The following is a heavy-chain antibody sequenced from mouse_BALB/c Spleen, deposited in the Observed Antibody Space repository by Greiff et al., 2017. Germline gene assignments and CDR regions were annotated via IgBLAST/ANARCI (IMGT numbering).Heavy chain of an antibody. Sequence: VHVKQSGAELVKPGASVKLSCTASGFNIKDTYMHWVKQRPEQGLEWIGRIDPANGNTKYDPKFQGKATITADTSSNTAYLQLSSLTSEDTAVYYCARGGAMITPLFAYWGQGTLVTVSA. D-gene: IGHD2-4*01. CDR2: IDPANGNT. J-gene: IGHJ3*01. V-gene: IGHV14-3*02. CDR1: GFNIKDTY. CDR3: ARGGAMITPLFAY.